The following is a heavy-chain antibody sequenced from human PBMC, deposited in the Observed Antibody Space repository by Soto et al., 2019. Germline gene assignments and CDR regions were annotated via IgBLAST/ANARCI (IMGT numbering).Heavy chain of an antibody. CDR1: GISLTNSGVG. V-gene: IGHV2-5*02. D-gene: IGHD3-9*01. CDR3: AQMDFDLYGMDV. J-gene: IGHJ6*02. CDR2: IYWDDAK. Sequence: QITLTESGPTLVKPTQTLTLTCTFSGISLTNSGVGVSWIRQPPGKALEWLAVIYWDDAKHFSPSQKSRLTITKDTSKNQVVLTMTNMDSVDTATYFCAQMDFDLYGMDVWGQGTTVIASS.